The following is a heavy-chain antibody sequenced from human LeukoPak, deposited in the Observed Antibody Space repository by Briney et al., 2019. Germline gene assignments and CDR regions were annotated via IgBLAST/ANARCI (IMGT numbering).Heavy chain of an antibody. V-gene: IGHV3-64*01. Sequence: GGSLRLSCAASGFTFSSHAMHWVHQAPGKGLEYVSAISSNGGSTYYANSVKGRFTISRDNSKNTLYLQMGSLRAEDMAVYYCARGGSSSSSPGDYWGQGTLVTVSS. CDR1: GFTFSSHA. D-gene: IGHD6-6*01. CDR3: ARGGSSSSSPGDY. CDR2: ISSNGGST. J-gene: IGHJ4*02.